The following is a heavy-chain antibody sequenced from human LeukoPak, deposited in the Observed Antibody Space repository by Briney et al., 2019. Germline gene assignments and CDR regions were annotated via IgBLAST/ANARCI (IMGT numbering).Heavy chain of an antibody. CDR1: GFILNDYA. CDR3: ARDYSPAAIAGDYYFDY. V-gene: IGHV3-30-3*01. D-gene: IGHD2-2*01. J-gene: IGHJ4*02. CDR2: IAYDGNNK. Sequence: GRSLRLSCAASGFILNDYAMHWVRQAPGKGLEWVAVIAYDGNNKYYADSVKGRFTISRDYSKNTMYLQVNSLRAEDTAVYYCARDYSPAAIAGDYYFDYWGQGTLVTVSS.